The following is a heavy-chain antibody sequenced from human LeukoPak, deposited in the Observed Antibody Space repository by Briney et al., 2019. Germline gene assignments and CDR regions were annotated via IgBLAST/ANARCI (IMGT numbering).Heavy chain of an antibody. CDR3: AREQRYSGSPFDY. CDR1: GFTFSNYS. D-gene: IGHD1-26*01. Sequence: GSLRLSCVASGFTFSNYSMNWVRQPPGKGLEWIGEINHSGSTNYNPSLKSRVTISVDTSKNQFSLKLSSVTAADTAVYYCAREQRYSGSPFDYWVQGTLVTVSS. CDR2: INHSGST. V-gene: IGHV4-34*01. J-gene: IGHJ4*02.